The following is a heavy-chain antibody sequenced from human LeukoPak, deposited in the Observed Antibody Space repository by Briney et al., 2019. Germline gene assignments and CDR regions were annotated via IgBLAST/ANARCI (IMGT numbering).Heavy chain of an antibody. J-gene: IGHJ4*02. D-gene: IGHD2-21*02. CDR1: GFTFSSYA. Sequence: GGSLRLSCAASGFTFSSYAMSWVRQAPGKGLEWVSAISGSGGTTYYADSMKGRFTISRDNSKNTLDLQMNSLRAEDTAVYYCAKDGVVVTAPPYYFGYWGQGTLVTVSS. V-gene: IGHV3-23*01. CDR3: AKDGVVVTAPPYYFGY. CDR2: ISGSGGTT.